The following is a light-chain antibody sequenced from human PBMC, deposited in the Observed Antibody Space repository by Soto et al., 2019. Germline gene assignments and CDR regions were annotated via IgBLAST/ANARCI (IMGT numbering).Light chain of an antibody. CDR1: SSDVGGYNY. J-gene: IGLJ1*01. V-gene: IGLV2-8*01. Sequence: QSALTHPPSASGSPGQSVAISCTGTSSDVGGYNYVSWYQQHPGKAPKLMIYEVNKRPSGVPDRFSGSKCGNTASLTVSGLQAEYEADYYCSSDAGSSNVFGTGTKVTVL. CDR3: SSDAGSSNV. CDR2: EVN.